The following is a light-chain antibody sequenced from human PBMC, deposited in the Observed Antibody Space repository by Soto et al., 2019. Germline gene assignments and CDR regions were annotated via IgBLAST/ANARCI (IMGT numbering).Light chain of an antibody. CDR1: QSVGSSY. V-gene: IGKV3-20*01. CDR2: GAS. CDR3: QQYGSSPT. Sequence: EVVLTQSPGTLSLSPGERATLSCRASQSVGSSYLAWYQQKPGQAPRLLIYGASSRATGIPDRFSGSGSGTDFSLSISRLETEDFAVYYCQQYGSSPTFGQGTRLEIK. J-gene: IGKJ5*01.